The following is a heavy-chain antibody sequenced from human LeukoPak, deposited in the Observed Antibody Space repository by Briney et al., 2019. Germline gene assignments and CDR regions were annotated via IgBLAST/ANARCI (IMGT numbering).Heavy chain of an antibody. CDR3: ARGAGLMVRGVIIQAFAFDI. Sequence: AGGSLRLSCAASGFTFSSYSMNWVRQAPGKGLEWVSSIGTSSSYIYYADSVKGRFTISRDNAKNSLYLQMNSLRAEDTAVYYCARGAGLMVRGVIIQAFAFDIWGQGTMVTVSS. CDR1: GFTFSSYS. D-gene: IGHD3-10*01. V-gene: IGHV3-21*01. CDR2: IGTSSSYI. J-gene: IGHJ3*02.